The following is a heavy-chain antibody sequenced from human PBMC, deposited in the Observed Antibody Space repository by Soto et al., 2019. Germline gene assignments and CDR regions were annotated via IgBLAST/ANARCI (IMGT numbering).Heavy chain of an antibody. J-gene: IGHJ4*02. CDR3: AEDRPRRTSGYFFHY. Sequence: EVQLLESGGTLVQPGGSLTLSCAASGFTFSTYAMAWVRQAPGKGLEWVSGVSASGLNTDYADPVKGRFYISRDNSKNTVSLPMNSLRAEDTALYYWAEDRPRRTSGYFFHYWGQGTPVPVSS. V-gene: IGHV3-23*01. CDR1: GFTFSTYA. D-gene: IGHD1-1*01. CDR2: VSASGLNT.